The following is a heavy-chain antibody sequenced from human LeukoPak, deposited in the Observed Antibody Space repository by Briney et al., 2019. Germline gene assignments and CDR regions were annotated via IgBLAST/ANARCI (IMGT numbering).Heavy chain of an antibody. V-gene: IGHV3-30*18. Sequence: PGGSLRLSCAASEFTFSSYSMNWVRQAPGKGLEWVAVISYDGSNKYYADSVKGRFTISRDNSKNTLYLQMNSLRAEDTAVYYCAKEVSLGYSSGYDYWGQGTLVTVSS. CDR3: AKEVSLGYSSGYDY. CDR1: EFTFSSYS. J-gene: IGHJ4*02. CDR2: ISYDGSNK. D-gene: IGHD6-19*01.